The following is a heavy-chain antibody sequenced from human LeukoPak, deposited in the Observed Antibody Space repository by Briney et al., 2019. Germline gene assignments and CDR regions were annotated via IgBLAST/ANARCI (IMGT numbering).Heavy chain of an antibody. D-gene: IGHD3-22*01. Sequence: GGSLRLSCAASGFTVSSNYMSWVSQAPGKGLEWVSVIYSGGSTYYADSVKGRFTISRDNSKNTLYLQMNSLRAEDTAVYYCAKDSTTYYYDSYFDYWGQGTLVTVSS. J-gene: IGHJ4*02. CDR3: AKDSTTYYYDSYFDY. CDR2: IYSGGST. V-gene: IGHV3-53*05. CDR1: GFTVSSNY.